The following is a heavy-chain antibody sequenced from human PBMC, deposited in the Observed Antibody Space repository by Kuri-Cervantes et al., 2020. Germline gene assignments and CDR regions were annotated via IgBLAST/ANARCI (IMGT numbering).Heavy chain of an antibody. D-gene: IGHD3-10*02. CDR1: GGSISSYY. J-gene: IGHJ6*02. Sequence: SETLSLTCTVSGGSISSYYWSWIRQPPGKGLEWIGYIYYSGSTYYNPSLKSRVTILVDTSKNQFSLKLSSVTAADTAVYYCARDSHGYGDVRDYYYYGMDVWGQGTTVTVSS. CDR3: ARDSHGYGDVRDYYYYGMDV. V-gene: IGHV4-30-4*08. CDR2: IYYSGST.